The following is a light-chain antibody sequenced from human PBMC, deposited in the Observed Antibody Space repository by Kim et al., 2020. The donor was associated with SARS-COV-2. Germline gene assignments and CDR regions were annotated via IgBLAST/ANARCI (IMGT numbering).Light chain of an antibody. CDR1: SSNIGNNY. Sequence: APRQKVTISCSGSSSNIGNNYVSWYQQLPGTAPKLLIYDNNKRPSGIPDRFSGSKSGTSATLGITGLQTGDEADYYCGTWDASRGVFGGGTQLTVL. CDR2: DNN. CDR3: GTWDASRGV. J-gene: IGLJ3*02. V-gene: IGLV1-51*01.